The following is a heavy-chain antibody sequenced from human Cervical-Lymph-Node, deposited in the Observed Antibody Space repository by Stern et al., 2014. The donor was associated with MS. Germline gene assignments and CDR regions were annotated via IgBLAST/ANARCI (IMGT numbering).Heavy chain of an antibody. V-gene: IGHV5-51*01. Sequence: EVQLVQSGAVVKKPGESLKISCKGSGYDFTTYWIGWVRQMPGKGLEWMGIIYPGDYATRYSPSFQGQVPTSAGKSIRNAYLQWSSLKASDTAMYYCARLIEGAFDIWGQGTMVTVSS. CDR1: GYDFTTYW. J-gene: IGHJ3*02. D-gene: IGHD3-22*01. CDR3: ARLIEGAFDI. CDR2: IYPGDYAT.